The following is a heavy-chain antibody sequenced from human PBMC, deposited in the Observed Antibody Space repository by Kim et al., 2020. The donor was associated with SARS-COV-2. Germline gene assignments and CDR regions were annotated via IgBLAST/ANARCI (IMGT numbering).Heavy chain of an antibody. V-gene: IGHV2-5*01. CDR2: K. D-gene: IGHD6-19*01. J-gene: IGHJ6*02. CDR3: THDSPGLYCLDV. Sequence: KSYNPSLKTRLTITKDTSKNQVFLIMTNVDPVDTATYYCTHDSPGLYCLDVWGQGTTVTVSS.